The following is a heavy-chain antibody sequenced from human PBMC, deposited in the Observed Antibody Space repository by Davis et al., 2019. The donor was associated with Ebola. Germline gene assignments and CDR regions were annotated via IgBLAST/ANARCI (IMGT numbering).Heavy chain of an antibody. D-gene: IGHD6-6*01. V-gene: IGHV3-7*01. CDR3: ARDGSNSYFDY. CDR2: IKGDGSDK. Sequence: GESLKISCAASGFTFSSYSMNWVRQAPGKGLEWVANIKGDGSDKNYADSVKGRFTISRDNAKNSLYLQMNSLRAEDTAVYYCARDGSNSYFDYWGQGNLVTVSS. CDR1: GFTFSSYS. J-gene: IGHJ4*02.